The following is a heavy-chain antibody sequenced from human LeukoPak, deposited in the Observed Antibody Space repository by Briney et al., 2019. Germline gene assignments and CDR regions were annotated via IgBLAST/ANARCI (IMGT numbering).Heavy chain of an antibody. CDR3: ARAPSEIGGYYPEYFRH. D-gene: IGHD3-22*01. CDR2: ITTSSSYI. CDR1: GFTFSSYS. Sequence: PGGSLRLSCAASGFTFSSYSMNWVRQAPGKGLEWVPSITTSSSYIYYADSVKGRFTISRDNAKNTVSLQMNSLRPEDTGVYYCARAPSEIGGYYPEYFRHWGQGTLVTVSS. J-gene: IGHJ1*01. V-gene: IGHV3-21*01.